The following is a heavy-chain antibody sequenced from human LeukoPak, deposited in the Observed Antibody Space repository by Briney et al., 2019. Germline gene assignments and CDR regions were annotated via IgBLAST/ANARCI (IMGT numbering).Heavy chain of an antibody. Sequence: GGSLRLSCAASGFTFSNHAMSWVRQAPGKGLEWVSNIRASGGSTYYAGSVKGRFTISRDNSKNTLYLQMNSLRAEDTAVYYCAKNRGDYDPEYFQHWGQGTLVTVSS. CDR2: IRASGGST. V-gene: IGHV3-23*01. D-gene: IGHD4-17*01. CDR3: AKNRGDYDPEYFQH. CDR1: GFTFSNHA. J-gene: IGHJ1*01.